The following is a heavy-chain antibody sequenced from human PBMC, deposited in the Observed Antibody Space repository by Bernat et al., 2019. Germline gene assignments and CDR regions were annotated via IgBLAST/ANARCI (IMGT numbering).Heavy chain of an antibody. CDR1: GFTFSSYW. CDR2: IKQDGSEK. CDR3: ARDRLTMVQGTATDY. D-gene: IGHD3-10*01. V-gene: IGHV3-7*01. J-gene: IGHJ4*02. Sequence: EVQLVESGGGLVQPGGSLRLSCAASGFTFSSYWMSWVRQAPGKGLEWVANIKQDGSEKYYVDSVKGRFTISRDNAKNSLYLQMNSLRAEDTAVYYCARDRLTMVQGTATDYWGQGTLVTVSS.